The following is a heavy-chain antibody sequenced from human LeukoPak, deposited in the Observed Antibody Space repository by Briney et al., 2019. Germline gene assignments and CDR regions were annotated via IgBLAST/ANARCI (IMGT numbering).Heavy chain of an antibody. Sequence: GGSLRLSCAASGFTFSSYAMSWVRQAPGKGLEWVSAISGSGGSTYYADSMKGRFTISRDNSKNTLYLQMNSLRAEDTAVYYCAKDLQKAKRYYFDYWGQGTLVTVSS. V-gene: IGHV3-23*01. D-gene: IGHD4-4*01. CDR3: AKDLQKAKRYYFDY. CDR2: ISGSGGST. J-gene: IGHJ4*02. CDR1: GFTFSSYA.